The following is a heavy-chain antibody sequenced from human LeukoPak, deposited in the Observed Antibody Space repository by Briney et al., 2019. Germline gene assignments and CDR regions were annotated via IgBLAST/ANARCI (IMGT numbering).Heavy chain of an antibody. D-gene: IGHD1-7*01. J-gene: IGHJ3*02. CDR1: GYTFIDYF. CDR2: INPNSGVT. Sequence: ASVKVSCKASGYTFIDYFIHWMRQTPGQGLEWLGWINPNSGVTRYAQKFQDRVTMTRDTAAYMELSSLKSDDTAVYYCVRAVSGTLGGAFDIWGRGTAVTVSS. V-gene: IGHV1-2*02. CDR3: VRAVSGTLGGAFDI.